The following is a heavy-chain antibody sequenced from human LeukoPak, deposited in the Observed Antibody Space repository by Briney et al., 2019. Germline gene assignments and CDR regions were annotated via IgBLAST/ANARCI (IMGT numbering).Heavy chain of an antibody. Sequence: LSLTCAVYGGSFSGYYWSWIRQAPGKGLEWVSKISSGSSYTNYADSVKGRFTISRDNVKNSLYLQMNSLRAEDTAVYYCAKVNSGRYLDYWGQGTLVTVSS. CDR3: AKVNSGRYLDY. V-gene: IGHV3-11*03. D-gene: IGHD3-10*01. CDR1: GGSFSGYY. J-gene: IGHJ4*02. CDR2: ISSGSSYT.